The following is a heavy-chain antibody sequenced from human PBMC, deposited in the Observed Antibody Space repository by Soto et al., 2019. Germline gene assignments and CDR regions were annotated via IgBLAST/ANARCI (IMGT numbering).Heavy chain of an antibody. Sequence: SETLSLTCTVSGGSVSSGDYYWSWIRQPPGKGLEWIGYIYYSGNTNYNPSLKSRVIISVDTSKNLFSLKLTSVTAADTAVYYCARIPVDTSMIYRLDAWGQGPLVTVSS. CDR3: ARIPVDTSMIYRLDA. D-gene: IGHD5-18*01. J-gene: IGHJ5*02. V-gene: IGHV4-61*08. CDR2: IYYSGNT. CDR1: GGSVSSGDYY.